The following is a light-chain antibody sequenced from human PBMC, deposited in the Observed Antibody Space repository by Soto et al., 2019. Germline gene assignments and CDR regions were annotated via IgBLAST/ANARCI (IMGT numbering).Light chain of an antibody. J-gene: IGKJ1*01. CDR1: QSVSSSY. CDR3: QQYGSSPWT. V-gene: IGKV3-20*01. CDR2: GAS. Sequence: EIVLTQSPGTLSLSPGERATLSCRASQSVSSSYLAWYQQTPGQAPRPLIYGASSRAIGIPDRFSGSWSGTDFTLTISRLAPEDFAVYYCQQYGSSPWTFGQGTKVEIK.